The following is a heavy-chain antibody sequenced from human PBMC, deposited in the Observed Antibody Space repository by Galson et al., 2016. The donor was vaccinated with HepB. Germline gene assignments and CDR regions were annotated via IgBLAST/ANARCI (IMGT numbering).Heavy chain of an antibody. J-gene: IGHJ4*02. D-gene: IGHD6-19*01. V-gene: IGHV3-30*03. CDR2: DSMDGRRK. CDR1: GFLFRSYG. CDR3: ARGHSGGWYSDMGPLCYFDY. Sequence: SLRLSCAGSGFLFRSYGMHWVRQAPGKGLEWVAADSMDGRRKFCSDSVKGRFTISRDNSNNMLFLQMDSLRSEDTAVYYCARGHSGGWYSDMGPLCYFDYWGQGTLVTVSS.